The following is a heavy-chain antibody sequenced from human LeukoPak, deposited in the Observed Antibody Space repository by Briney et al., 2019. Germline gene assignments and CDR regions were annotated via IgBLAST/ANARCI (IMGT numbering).Heavy chain of an antibody. CDR1: GGSISSGSYY. V-gene: IGHV4-61*02. CDR2: IYTSGST. D-gene: IGHD6-13*01. J-gene: IGHJ4*02. Sequence: SETLSLTCTVSGGSISSGSYYWSWIRQPAGKGLEWIGRIYTSGSTNYNPSLKSRVTISVDTSKNQFPLKLSSVTAADTAVYYCARGDSSSWYGEFDYWGQGTLVTVSS. CDR3: ARGDSSSWYGEFDY.